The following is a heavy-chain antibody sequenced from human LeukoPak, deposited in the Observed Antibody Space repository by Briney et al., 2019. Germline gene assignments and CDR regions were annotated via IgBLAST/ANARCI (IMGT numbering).Heavy chain of an antibody. CDR1: GFTFSAST. CDR3: TRPPRNGYNDAFDI. CDR2: IRSKAKTNAT. Sequence: GGSLRLSCAASGFTFSASTMRWVRQASGKGLEWVGRIRSKAKTNATAYAASVKGRFTISRDDSKDTAYRQMNSLKTAETAGYFWTRPPRNGYNDAFDIWGQGTMVTVSS. D-gene: IGHD5-24*01. V-gene: IGHV3-73*01. J-gene: IGHJ3*02.